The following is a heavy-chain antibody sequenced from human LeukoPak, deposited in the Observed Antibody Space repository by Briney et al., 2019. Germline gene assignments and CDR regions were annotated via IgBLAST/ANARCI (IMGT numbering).Heavy chain of an antibody. CDR1: GGSIGSYY. Sequence: ASETLSLTXTVAGGSIGSYYWSWIRQPPGKGLEWIGYIYYSGSTNYNPSLKSRVTISVDTSKNQFSLKLSSVTAADAAVYYCASSGLEWESPTYYFDYWGQGTLVTVSS. CDR3: ASSGLEWESPTYYFDY. CDR2: IYYSGST. J-gene: IGHJ4*02. D-gene: IGHD1-26*01. V-gene: IGHV4-59*01.